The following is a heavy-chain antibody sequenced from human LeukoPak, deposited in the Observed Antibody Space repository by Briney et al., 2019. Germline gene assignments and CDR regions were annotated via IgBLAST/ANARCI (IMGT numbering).Heavy chain of an antibody. CDR1: GYTFTAYY. J-gene: IGHJ4*02. CDR3: ARAGSGWYPHFDY. V-gene: IGHV1-2*02. Sequence: ASVKVSSKASGYTFTAYYMYWVRQAPGQGLEWMGWFNPNTGGTNYAQKFQGRVTMTRDTSISTAYMELSRLTSDDTAVYYCARAGSGWYPHFDYWGQGTLVTVSS. D-gene: IGHD6-19*01. CDR2: FNPNTGGT.